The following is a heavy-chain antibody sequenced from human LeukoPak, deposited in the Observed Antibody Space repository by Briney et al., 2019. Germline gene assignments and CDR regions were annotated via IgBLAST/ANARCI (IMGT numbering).Heavy chain of an antibody. D-gene: IGHD3-9*01. CDR3: AKDRGYDILTGYYPTLDY. V-gene: IGHV3-7*01. CDR1: GFTFSTSW. CDR2: IKQDGSDK. Sequence: GGSLRLSCAASGFTFSTSWMSWVRQAPGKGLEWVAKIKQDGSDKYYVDSVKGRFTISRDNAKNSPYLQMNSLRAEDTAVYYCAKDRGYDILTGYYPTLDYWGQGTLVTVSS. J-gene: IGHJ4*02.